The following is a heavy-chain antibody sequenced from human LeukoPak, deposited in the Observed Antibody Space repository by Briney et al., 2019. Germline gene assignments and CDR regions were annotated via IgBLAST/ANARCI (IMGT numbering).Heavy chain of an antibody. CDR3: ARGRVRAYVVPAAICDP. V-gene: IGHV1-2*02. D-gene: IGHD2-2*02. J-gene: IGHJ5*02. CDR2: INPNSGGT. Sequence: ASVKVSCKASGYTFTGYYMHWVRQAPGQGHEWMGWINPNSGGTNYAQKFQGRVTMTRDTSIGTAYMELSRLRSDDTAVYYCARGRVRAYVVPAAICDPWGQGTLVTVSS. CDR1: GYTFTGYY.